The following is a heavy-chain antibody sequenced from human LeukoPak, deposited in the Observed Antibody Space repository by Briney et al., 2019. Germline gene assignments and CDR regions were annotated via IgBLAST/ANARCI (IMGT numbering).Heavy chain of an antibody. CDR1: GFIFSNYG. CDR3: ARDMGRAWYGPPDY. D-gene: IGHD6-13*01. V-gene: IGHV3-33*01. CDR2: IWNDGSET. J-gene: IGHJ4*02. Sequence: GRSLRLSCAASGFIFSNYGMHWVRQAPGKRLEWVAVIWNDGSETFHADSVKGRFRTARDNSKNTLYLQMNSLRAEDTAVYFCARDMGRAWYGPPDYWGQGTLVTVSS.